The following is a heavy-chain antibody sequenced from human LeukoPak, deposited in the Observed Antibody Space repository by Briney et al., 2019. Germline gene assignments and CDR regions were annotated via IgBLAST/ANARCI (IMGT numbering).Heavy chain of an antibody. CDR3: ARDDIIVGATTLDF. CDR2: ISSDGSNK. V-gene: IGHV3-30*04. J-gene: IGHJ4*02. CDR1: GFIFSTYA. Sequence: PGKSLRLSCEASGFIFSTYAMHWVRQAPGKGLEWLAVISSDGSNKYQVDSVKGRFTISRDNSKNTLYLEMDSVRLGDTAVYYCARDDIIVGATTLDFWGQGTLVTLSS. D-gene: IGHD1-26*01.